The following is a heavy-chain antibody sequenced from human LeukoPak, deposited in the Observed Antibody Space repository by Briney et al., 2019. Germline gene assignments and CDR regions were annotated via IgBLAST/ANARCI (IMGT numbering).Heavy chain of an antibody. CDR3: TRMVTTLRD. CDR2: INPDGRST. D-gene: IGHD4-17*01. Sequence: GGSLRLSCAVSGFTLSNYWMHWVRQAPGKGLVWFSRINPDGRSTIYADSVKGRFTISRDNAKNTLYLQMNSLRVEDTAVYYCTRMVTTLRDWGQGTLVTVSS. CDR1: GFTLSNYW. J-gene: IGHJ4*02. V-gene: IGHV3-74*01.